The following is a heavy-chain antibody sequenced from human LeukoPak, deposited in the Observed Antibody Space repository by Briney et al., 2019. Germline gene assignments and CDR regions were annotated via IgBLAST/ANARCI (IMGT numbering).Heavy chain of an antibody. CDR2: IYYSGST. V-gene: IGHV4-39*01. Sequence: SETLSLTCTVFGSSISSRSYFWGWIRQPPGKGLEWIGSIYYSGSTYYNPSVKSRVTISVDTSKNQFSLKLNSVTAADTAVYYCARQSSPELELRRAHFDYWGQGTLVTISS. J-gene: IGHJ4*02. CDR3: ARQSSPELELRRAHFDY. CDR1: GSSISSRSYF. D-gene: IGHD1-7*01.